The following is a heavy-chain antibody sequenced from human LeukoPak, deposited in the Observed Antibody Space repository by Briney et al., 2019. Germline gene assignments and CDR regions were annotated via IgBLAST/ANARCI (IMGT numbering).Heavy chain of an antibody. CDR2: IVPRSGDT. J-gene: IGHJ4*02. CDR1: GYSFTAHH. CDR3: AVSIQAASIPAFDY. D-gene: IGHD6-25*01. Sequence: ASVKVSCKPSGYSFTAHHIHWMRQARGQGLEWVGWIVPRSGDTNYAQRFQGRVTMTRDTSISTVYMELSGLTSDDTAVYYCAVSIQAASIPAFDYWGQGAPVNVSS. V-gene: IGHV1-2*02.